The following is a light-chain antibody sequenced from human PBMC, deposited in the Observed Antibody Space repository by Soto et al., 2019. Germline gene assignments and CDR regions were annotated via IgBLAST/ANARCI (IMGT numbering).Light chain of an antibody. Sequence: EIVMTQSPATLSVSPGERATLSCRASQSVSSNLAWSQQKPGQAPRLLIYGASTRATGIPARFSGSGSGTEFTLTISSLQSEDFAVYYCHQYNNWPLTFGGGTKVEIK. V-gene: IGKV3D-15*01. CDR3: HQYNNWPLT. CDR2: GAS. CDR1: QSVSSN. J-gene: IGKJ4*01.